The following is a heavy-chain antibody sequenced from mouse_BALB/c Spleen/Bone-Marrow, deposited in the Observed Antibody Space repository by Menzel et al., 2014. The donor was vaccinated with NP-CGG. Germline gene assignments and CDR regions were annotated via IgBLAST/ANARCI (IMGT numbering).Heavy chain of an antibody. V-gene: IGHV2-9*02. Sequence: VQLQQSGPGLVAPSQSLSITCTVSGFSLXSYGVHWVRQPPGKGLEWLGVIWAGGSTNCNSALMSRLSISKDNSKSQVFLKMNSLQTDDTAMYYCARDNYGSRVFDYWGQGTTLTVSS. CDR1: GFSLXSYG. CDR3: ARDNYGSRVFDY. CDR2: IWAGGST. J-gene: IGHJ2*01. D-gene: IGHD1-1*01.